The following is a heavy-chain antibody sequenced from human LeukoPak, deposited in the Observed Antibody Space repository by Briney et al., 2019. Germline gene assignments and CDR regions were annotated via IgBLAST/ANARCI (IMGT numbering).Heavy chain of an antibody. CDR1: GFIFGDYA. V-gene: IGHV3-9*01. CDR3: AIDIQAPGMIHEY. D-gene: IGHD1-26*01. Sequence: GGSLRLSCAASGFIFGDYAMHWVRQAPGKGLEWVSGISWNSDTIGCAGSVKGRFTISRDNAKNSLYLQMDSLSVEGTAQYYWAIDIQAPGMIHEYWGQGTLATVSS. J-gene: IGHJ4*02. CDR2: ISWNSDTI.